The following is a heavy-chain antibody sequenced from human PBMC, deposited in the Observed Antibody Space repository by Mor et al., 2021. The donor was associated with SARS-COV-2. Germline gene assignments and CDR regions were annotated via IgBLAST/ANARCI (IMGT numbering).Heavy chain of an antibody. CDR3: ANDRTSGSYFIH. Sequence: VKGRFTISRDNSKNTLYLQMNSLRAEDTAVYYCANDRTSGSYFIHWGQGTLVTVSS. D-gene: IGHD1-26*01. V-gene: IGHV3-30*02. J-gene: IGHJ4*02.